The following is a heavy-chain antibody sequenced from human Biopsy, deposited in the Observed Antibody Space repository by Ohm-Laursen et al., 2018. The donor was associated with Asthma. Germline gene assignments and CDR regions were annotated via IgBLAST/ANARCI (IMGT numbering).Heavy chain of an antibody. Sequence: SLRLPCAASGFRFNSYAVSWVRQAPGKGPERVSTISASGNSTYYGDSVKGRFTISRDNSKNTLFLHMNSLRADDTAVYYCAKGMDTFDIWGQGTLVTVSS. CDR1: GFRFNSYA. V-gene: IGHV3-23*01. CDR2: ISASGNST. CDR3: AKGMDTFDI. J-gene: IGHJ3*02. D-gene: IGHD5-18*01.